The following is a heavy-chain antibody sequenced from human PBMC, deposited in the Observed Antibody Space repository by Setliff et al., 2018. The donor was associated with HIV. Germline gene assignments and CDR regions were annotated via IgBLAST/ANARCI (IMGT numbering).Heavy chain of an antibody. CDR1: GGSISSGGYY. CDR2: IYYSGST. V-gene: IGHV4-31*03. Sequence: PSETLSLTCTVSGGSISSGGYYWSWIRQHPGKGLEWIGYIYYSGSTYYNPSLKSRVTISVGTSKNQFSLKLSSVTAADTAVYYCARETVVTPAGHYYYMDVWGKGTTVTVSS. D-gene: IGHD2-21*02. CDR3: ARETVVTPAGHYYYMDV. J-gene: IGHJ6*03.